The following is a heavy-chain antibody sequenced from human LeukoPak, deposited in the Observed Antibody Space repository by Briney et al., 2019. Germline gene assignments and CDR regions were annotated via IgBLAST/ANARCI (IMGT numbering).Heavy chain of an antibody. CDR2: INHSRSA. CDR3: ARRRSSGNYYFDF. CDR1: GGSFSGYY. D-gene: IGHD3-22*01. J-gene: IGHJ4*02. Sequence: PSETLSLTCAVYGGSFSGYYWNWIRQPPGKGLEWIGEINHSRSANYNPSLKSRVTMSVDTSRNQFSLNLTSVTAADTAVYYCARRRSSGNYYFDFCGQGTLVTVSS. V-gene: IGHV4-34*01.